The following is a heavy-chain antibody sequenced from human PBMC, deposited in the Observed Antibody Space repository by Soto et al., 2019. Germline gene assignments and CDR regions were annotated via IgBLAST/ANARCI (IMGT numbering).Heavy chain of an antibody. CDR1: GFTFSSDW. D-gene: IGHD6-13*01. V-gene: IGHV3-7*03. CDR3: ARGIQELDS. CDR2: IKEDRSEK. J-gene: IGHJ6*02. Sequence: PGGSLRLSCAASGFTFSSDWMTWVRQAPGKGLEWVANIKEDRSEKYYADSVKGRFTISRDNAEKSLYLRMNSLRAEDTAIYYCARGIQELDSWGQGTTVTVSS.